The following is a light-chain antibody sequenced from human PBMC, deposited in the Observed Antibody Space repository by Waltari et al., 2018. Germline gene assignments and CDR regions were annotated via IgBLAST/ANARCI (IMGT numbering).Light chain of an antibody. CDR3: HQYHTYLWT. Sequence: DIQMTQSPSTLSAFVGDRVTITCRASQSISKFLAWYQLKPGKAPKLLIYGASTLDGGVPSRCSGSGSGAEFTLTISSLQPDDVATYHCHQYHTYLWTFGQGAKVEIK. V-gene: IGKV1-5*01. J-gene: IGKJ1*01. CDR2: GAS. CDR1: QSISKF.